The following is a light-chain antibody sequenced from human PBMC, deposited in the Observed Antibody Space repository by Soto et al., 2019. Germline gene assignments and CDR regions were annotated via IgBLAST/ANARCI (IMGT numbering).Light chain of an antibody. CDR1: QSLLYTSNNKNY. CDR3: QQYYSTPRT. Sequence: DIATTQSPDSLAVSLGERAIINCKSSQSLLYTSNNKNYLAWYQQKPGQPPNLLIYWASTRESGVPDRFSGSGSGTDFTLTISSLQAEDVAVYYCQQYYSTPRTFGQGTKVEIK. CDR2: WAS. V-gene: IGKV4-1*01. J-gene: IGKJ1*01.